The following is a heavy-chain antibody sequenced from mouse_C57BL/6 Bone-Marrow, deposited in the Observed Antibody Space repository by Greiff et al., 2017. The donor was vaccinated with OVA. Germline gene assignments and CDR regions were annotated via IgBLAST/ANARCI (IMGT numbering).Heavy chain of an antibody. V-gene: IGHV5-9-1*02. CDR3: TRDLYDYAWFAY. D-gene: IGHD2-4*01. CDR2: ISSGGDYI. Sequence: EVKLVESGGGLVKPGGSLKLSCAASGFTFSSYAMSWVRQTPEKRLEWVAYISSGGDYIYYADTVKGRFTISRDNARNTLYLQMSSLKSEDTAMYYCTRDLYDYAWFAYWGQGTLVTVSA. J-gene: IGHJ3*01. CDR1: GFTFSSYA.